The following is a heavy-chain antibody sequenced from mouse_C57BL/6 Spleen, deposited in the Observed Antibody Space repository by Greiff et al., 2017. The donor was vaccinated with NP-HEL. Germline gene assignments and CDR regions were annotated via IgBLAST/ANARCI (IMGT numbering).Heavy chain of an antibody. V-gene: IGHV1-55*01. CDR2: IYPGSGST. CDR3: ARRIYYDYDQGFDY. CDR1: GYTFTSYW. D-gene: IGHD2-4*01. J-gene: IGHJ2*01. Sequence: VQLQQPGAELVKPGASVKMSCKASGYTFTSYWITWVKQRPGQGLEWIGDIYPGSGSTNYNEKFKSKATLTVDTSSSTAYMQLSSLTSEDSAVDDCARRIYYDYDQGFDYWGKGTTLTVSS.